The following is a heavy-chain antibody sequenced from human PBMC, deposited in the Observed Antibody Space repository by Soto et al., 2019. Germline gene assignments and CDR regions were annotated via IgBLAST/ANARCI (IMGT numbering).Heavy chain of an antibody. CDR3: RRRQTNWNPGLGI. J-gene: IGHJ6*02. CDR2: INPNSGGT. V-gene: IGHV1-2*04. D-gene: IGHD1-1*01. Sequence: WLRQETGQGLEWMGWINPNSGGTNYAQKFQGWVTMTRDTCISTAYMELSRLRTDDTAFYYCRRRQTNWNPGLGISGQ.